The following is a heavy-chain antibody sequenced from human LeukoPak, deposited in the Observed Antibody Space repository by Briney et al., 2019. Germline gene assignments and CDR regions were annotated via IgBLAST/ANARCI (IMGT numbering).Heavy chain of an antibody. CDR1: GGSISSYY. V-gene: IGHV4-59*12. Sequence: SETLSLTCTVSGGSISSYYWSWIRQPPGKELEWIGYIYYSGSTNYNPSLKSRVTISVDTSKNQFSLKLSSVTAADTAVYYCASSCSGVSCSTPTRLDYWGQGTLVTVSS. CDR3: ASSCSGVSCSTPTRLDY. D-gene: IGHD2-15*01. J-gene: IGHJ4*02. CDR2: IYYSGST.